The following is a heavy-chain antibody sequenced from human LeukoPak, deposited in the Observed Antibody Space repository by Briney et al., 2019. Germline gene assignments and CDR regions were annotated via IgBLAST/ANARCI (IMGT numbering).Heavy chain of an antibody. V-gene: IGHV4-31*03. D-gene: IGHD6-13*01. Sequence: NTSQTLSLTCTVSGGSISSGGYYWSWIRQHPGKGLEWIGYIYYSGSTYYNPSLKSRVTISVDTSKNQFSLKLSSVTAADTAVYYCARKRDSSSWYGARENYFDYWAREPWSPSPQ. J-gene: IGHJ4*02. CDR3: ARKRDSSSWYGARENYFDY. CDR2: IYYSGST. CDR1: GGSISSGGYY.